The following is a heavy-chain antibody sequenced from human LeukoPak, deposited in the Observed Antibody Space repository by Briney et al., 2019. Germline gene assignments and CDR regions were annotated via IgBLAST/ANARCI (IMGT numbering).Heavy chain of an antibody. D-gene: IGHD5-18*01. Sequence: GGSLRLSCVASGFSFNSHAMNWVRHVPGKGLQWVSTIDASGVNTYYGNSVERRFTISRDNSKNTLYLQMNSLRAGDTAVYYCAKDQGGYTYGSFDYWGQGTLVTVSS. CDR2: IDASGVNT. J-gene: IGHJ4*02. CDR3: AKDQGGYTYGSFDY. CDR1: GFSFNSHA. V-gene: IGHV3-23*01.